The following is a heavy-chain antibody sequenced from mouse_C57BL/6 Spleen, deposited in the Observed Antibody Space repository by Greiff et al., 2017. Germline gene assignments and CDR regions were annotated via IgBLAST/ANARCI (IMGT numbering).Heavy chain of an antibody. CDR2: IYPGSGST. Sequence: QVHVKQPGAELVKPGASVKMSCKASGYTFTSYWITWVKQRPGRGLEWIGDIYPGSGSTNYNEKFKSKATLTVDTSSSTAYMQLSSLTSEDSAVYYCAKSTTYPSYYFDYWGQGTTLTVSS. D-gene: IGHD1-1*01. CDR3: AKSTTYPSYYFDY. J-gene: IGHJ2*01. CDR1: GYTFTSYW. V-gene: IGHV1-55*01.